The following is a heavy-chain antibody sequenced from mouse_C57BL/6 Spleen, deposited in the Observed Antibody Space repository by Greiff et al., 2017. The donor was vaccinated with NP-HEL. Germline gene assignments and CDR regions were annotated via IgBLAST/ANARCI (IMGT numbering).Heavy chain of an antibody. CDR2: IYPGSGST. CDR3: ASHDGYYAMDY. CDR1: GYTFTSYW. V-gene: IGHV1-55*01. Sequence: QVQLQQPGAELVKPGASVKMSCKASGYTFTSYWITWVKQRPGQGLEWIGDIYPGSGSTNYNEKFKGKATLTVDTSSSTAYMQLSSLTSEDSAVYYCASHDGYYAMDYWGQGTSVTVSS. D-gene: IGHD2-3*01. J-gene: IGHJ4*01.